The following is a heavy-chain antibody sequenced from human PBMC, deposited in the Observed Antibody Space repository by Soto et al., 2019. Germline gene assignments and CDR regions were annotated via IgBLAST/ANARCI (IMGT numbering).Heavy chain of an antibody. CDR3: VRQGIGNLHGLVDV. J-gene: IGHJ6*02. V-gene: IGHV4-59*08. CDR1: SGPTSSHN. CDR2: VYSTGGT. D-gene: IGHD1-1*01. Sequence: QVQLQQSGPGLVKPSETLSLTCSVSSGPTSSHNWGWIRQTPGRGLEWIGYVYSTGGTSYNPSLNSRVTMSAATSTNPSPLTLTSGTAADTAVYYCVRQGIGNLHGLVDVWGQGTTVRVSS.